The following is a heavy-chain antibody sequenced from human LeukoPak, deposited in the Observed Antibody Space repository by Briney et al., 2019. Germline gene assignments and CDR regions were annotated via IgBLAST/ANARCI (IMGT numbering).Heavy chain of an antibody. V-gene: IGHV3-23*01. J-gene: IGHJ4*02. Sequence: QSGGSLRLSCAASGFTFSSFAMSWVCQAPGKGLEWVSTITDSGDTTYSADSVKGRFTISRDNSKNTLYLQMNSLRGDDTAVYYCAKEKDIVATMGYWGQETLVTVSS. D-gene: IGHD5-12*01. CDR2: ITDSGDTT. CDR3: AKEKDIVATMGY. CDR1: GFTFSSFA.